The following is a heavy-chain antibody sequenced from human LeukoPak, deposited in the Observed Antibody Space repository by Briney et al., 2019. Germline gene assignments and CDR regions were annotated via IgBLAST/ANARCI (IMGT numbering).Heavy chain of an antibody. D-gene: IGHD2-21*02. CDR2: ISGSGAST. CDR3: AKLRGSAGDSPLVDY. Sequence: GGSLRLSCAASGFTFSSYAMSWVRQAPGKGLKWVSGISGSGASTYYADSVKGRFTISRDNSKNTLDLQMNSLRAEDTAVYYCAKLRGSAGDSPLVDYWGQGTLVTVSS. V-gene: IGHV3-23*01. CDR1: GFTFSSYA. J-gene: IGHJ4*02.